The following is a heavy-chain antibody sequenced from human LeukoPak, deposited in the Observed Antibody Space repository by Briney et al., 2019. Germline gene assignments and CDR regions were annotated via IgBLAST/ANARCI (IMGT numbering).Heavy chain of an antibody. CDR1: GFTFSNYA. V-gene: IGHV3-23*01. CDR2: ISGSGRSI. Sequence: PGGSLRLSCAASGFTFSNYAMNWVRQAPGKGLEWVSDISGSGRSIYYGDSFQGRFTISRDNSKNTVYLQMNSLRAEDTAIYYCAKGVRPYGDYFDYWGQGTLVTVSS. J-gene: IGHJ4*02. D-gene: IGHD3-10*01. CDR3: AKGVRPYGDYFDY.